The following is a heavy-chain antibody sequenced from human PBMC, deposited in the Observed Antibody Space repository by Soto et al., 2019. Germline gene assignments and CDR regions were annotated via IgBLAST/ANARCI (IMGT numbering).Heavy chain of an antibody. CDR2: IIPIFGTA. Sequence: QVQLVQSGAEVKKPGSSVKVSCKASGGTFSSYSINWVRQAPGQGLEWMGEIIPIFGTANYAQKFQGRVTITAEESTSTAYMALSSLRSEDAAVYYCARDGGRHSGGIDYWGQGTLVTVSS. CDR3: ARDGGRHSGGIDY. CDR1: GGTFSSYS. D-gene: IGHD1-26*01. J-gene: IGHJ4*02. V-gene: IGHV1-69*01.